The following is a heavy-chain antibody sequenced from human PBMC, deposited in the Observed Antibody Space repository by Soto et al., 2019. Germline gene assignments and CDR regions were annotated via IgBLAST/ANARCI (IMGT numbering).Heavy chain of an antibody. J-gene: IGHJ4*02. CDR1: GYTFTSYY. V-gene: IGHV1-46*03. Sequence: QVQLVQSGAEVKKPGASVKLSCKASGYTFTSYYMHWVRQAPGQGLEWMGMINSGGGSTTYAQKCLGRITXTXXXSXXTLYMDLSGLRSEDTAVYYCARGGRVVVVTASFDYWGQGTLITVSS. CDR2: INSGGGST. CDR3: ARGGRVVVVTASFDY. D-gene: IGHD2-21*02.